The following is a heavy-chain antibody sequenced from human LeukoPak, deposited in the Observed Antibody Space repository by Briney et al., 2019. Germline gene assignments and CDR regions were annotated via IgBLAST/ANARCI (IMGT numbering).Heavy chain of an antibody. Sequence: PGGSLRLSCAASGFTFSSYAMSWVRQAPGKGLEWVSAISGSGGSTYYADSVKGRFTISRDNSKNTLYLQMNSLRAEDTAVYYCAKVGIAARRYYYYYMDVWGKGTTVTVSS. CDR3: AKVGIAARRYYYYYMDV. CDR2: ISGSGGST. V-gene: IGHV3-23*01. D-gene: IGHD6-6*01. CDR1: GFTFSSYA. J-gene: IGHJ6*03.